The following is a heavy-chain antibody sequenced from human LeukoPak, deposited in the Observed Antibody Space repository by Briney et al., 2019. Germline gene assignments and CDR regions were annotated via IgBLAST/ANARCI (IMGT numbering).Heavy chain of an antibody. CDR3: ARGGTVTTLDY. CDR2: ISTDGRTA. CDR1: GFTFSSHW. D-gene: IGHD4-17*01. J-gene: IGHJ4*02. Sequence: PGGSLRLSCAASGFTFSSHWMHWARQAPGKGLVWVSRISTDGRTATYADSVKGRFTISRDNARNTLFLQMNSLRAEDTAVYFCARGGTVTTLDYWGQGTLVTVSS. V-gene: IGHV3-74*01.